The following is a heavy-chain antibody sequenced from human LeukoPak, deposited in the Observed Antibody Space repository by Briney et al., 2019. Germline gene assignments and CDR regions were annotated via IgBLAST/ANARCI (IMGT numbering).Heavy chain of an antibody. CDR1: GFTFSTYW. CDR3: AGSFGDVKNF. J-gene: IGHJ4*01. V-gene: IGHV3-7*01. CDR2: IKPDGSEK. Sequence: GGSLRLSCAASGFTFSTYWMNWFRQTPGKGPEWVAHIKPDGSEKYYVDSVKGRFIISRDDARNSLSLQMNSLRAEDTAVYYCAGSFGDVKNFWGQGTLVTVSS. D-gene: IGHD3-10*01.